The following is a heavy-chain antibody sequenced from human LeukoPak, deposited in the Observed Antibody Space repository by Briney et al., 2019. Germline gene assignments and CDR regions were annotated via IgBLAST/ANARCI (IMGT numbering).Heavy chain of an antibody. CDR1: GFTFSSYW. V-gene: IGHV3-74*01. D-gene: IGHD2-2*03. Sequence: PGGSLRLSCAASGFTFSSYWMHWVRQAPGKGLVWVSRVKTDGSVTNYADSVKGRFTVSRDNAKNTLYLQMNSLRAEDTAVYYCARVSSVGYCSSTSCPPTDWGQGTLVTVSS. CDR3: ARVSSVGYCSSTSCPPTD. CDR2: VKTDGSVT. J-gene: IGHJ4*02.